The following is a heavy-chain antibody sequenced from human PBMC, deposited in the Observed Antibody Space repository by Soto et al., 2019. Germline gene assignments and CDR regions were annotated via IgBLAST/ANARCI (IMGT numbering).Heavy chain of an antibody. J-gene: IGHJ4*02. Sequence: SVKVSCKASGYTFTSYDINWVRQATGQGLEWMGWMNPIFGTANYAQKFQGRVTITADRSTSTAYMELSSLRSEDTAVYYCASHLYYTNGVCSDSLTYYFDYWGQGTLVTVSS. CDR2: MNPIFGTA. CDR1: GYTFTSYD. D-gene: IGHD2-8*01. V-gene: IGHV1-69*06. CDR3: ASHLYYTNGVCSDSLTYYFDY.